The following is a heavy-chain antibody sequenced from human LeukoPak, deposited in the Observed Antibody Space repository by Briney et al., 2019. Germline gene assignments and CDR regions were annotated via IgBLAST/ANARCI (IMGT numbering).Heavy chain of an antibody. D-gene: IGHD6-19*01. J-gene: IGHJ4*02. Sequence: PSETLSLTCTVSGGSISSYYWSWIRQPPGKGLEWIGYIYYSGSTNYNPSLKSRVTISVDTSKNQFSLKLSSVTAADTAVYYCARRLRAGTWEWAFDYWGQGTLVTVSS. V-gene: IGHV4-59*12. CDR1: GGSISSYY. CDR3: ARRLRAGTWEWAFDY. CDR2: IYYSGST.